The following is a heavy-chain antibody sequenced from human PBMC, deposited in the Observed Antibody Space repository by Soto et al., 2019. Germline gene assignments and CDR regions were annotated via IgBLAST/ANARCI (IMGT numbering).Heavy chain of an antibody. D-gene: IGHD3-3*01. CDR2: ISSSGSTI. Sequence: ESGGGLVQPGGSLRLSCAASGFTFSSYEMNWVRQAPGKGLEWVSYISSSGSTIYYADSVKGRFTISRDNAKNSLYLQMNSLRAEDTAVYYCASDHDFWSGLLRDWGQGTLVTVSS. V-gene: IGHV3-48*03. J-gene: IGHJ4*02. CDR1: GFTFSSYE. CDR3: ASDHDFWSGLLRD.